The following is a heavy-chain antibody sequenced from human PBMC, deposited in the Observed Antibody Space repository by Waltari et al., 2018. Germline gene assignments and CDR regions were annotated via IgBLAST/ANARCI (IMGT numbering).Heavy chain of an antibody. V-gene: IGHV4-31*03. CDR2: INCSVSS. Sequence: QVQLQESGPGLVKPSQTLSLTCTVSGGSISSGGYYWSWIRQHPGNGLECIGYINCSVSSYYTPSLVTRFTISVDTSKNQFALKLSTVTAEDTAVYYCARDRVDTDMVIDYWGQGTLVTVSS. CDR1: GGSISSGGYY. D-gene: IGHD5-18*01. J-gene: IGHJ4*02. CDR3: ARDRVDTDMVIDY.